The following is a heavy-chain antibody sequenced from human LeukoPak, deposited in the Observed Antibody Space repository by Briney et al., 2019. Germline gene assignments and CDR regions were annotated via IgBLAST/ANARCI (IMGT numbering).Heavy chain of an antibody. CDR2: ISGSGGST. V-gene: IGHV3-23*01. J-gene: IGHJ3*02. CDR3: AKSTMIGPGGAFDI. Sequence: PGGSLRLSCAASGFTFSSYAMSWVRQAPGKGLEWVSAISGSGGSTYYVDSVKGRFTISRDNSKNTLFLQMNSLRAEDTAVYYCAKSTMIGPGGAFDIWGQGTMVTVSS. D-gene: IGHD3-22*01. CDR1: GFTFSSYA.